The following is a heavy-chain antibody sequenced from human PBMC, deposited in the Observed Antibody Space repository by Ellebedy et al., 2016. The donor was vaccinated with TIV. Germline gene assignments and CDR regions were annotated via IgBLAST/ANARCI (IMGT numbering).Heavy chain of an antibody. J-gene: IGHJ3*01. D-gene: IGHD3-10*01. CDR3: ARSLVITHSFDV. V-gene: IGHV3-30*03. CDR1: GFTFGDYG. CDR2: ISYDGSNK. Sequence: GESLKISCAASGFTFGDYGMHWVRQAPGKGLEWVAVISYDGSNKYYEDSVKGRFTISRDNSKNTLYLQMNSLRAEDTAVYYCARSLVITHSFDVWGQGTIVTVSS.